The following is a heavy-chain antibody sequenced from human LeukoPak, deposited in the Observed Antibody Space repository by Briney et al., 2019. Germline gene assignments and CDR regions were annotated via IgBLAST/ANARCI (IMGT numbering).Heavy chain of an antibody. D-gene: IGHD2-2*01. CDR1: RGSIFNSNW. Sequence: PSGTLSLTCAVSRGSIFNSNWWSWVRQPPGKGLEWIGQIFHSGSTSYSPSLKSRITISADKSISTAYLQWSSLKASDTAMYYCARLLVPAANPFDYWGQGTLVTVSS. J-gene: IGHJ4*02. V-gene: IGHV4-4*02. CDR2: IFHSGST. CDR3: ARLLVPAANPFDY.